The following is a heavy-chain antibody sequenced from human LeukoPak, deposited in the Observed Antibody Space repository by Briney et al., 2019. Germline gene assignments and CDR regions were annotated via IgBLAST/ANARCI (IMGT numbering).Heavy chain of an antibody. CDR2: INHRGDIT. D-gene: IGHD1-7*01. J-gene: IGHJ6*03. V-gene: IGHV1-46*01. CDR1: GYAFTNHY. Sequence: ASVKVSCKASGYAFTNHYMHWVRRAPGQGPEWMGLINHRGDITTSAQRFQDRITMTTDTSTSTAYMELRSLRSDDTAVYYCAREYTGTTPPYYYYYMDVWGKGTTVTVSS. CDR3: AREYTGTTPPYYYYYMDV.